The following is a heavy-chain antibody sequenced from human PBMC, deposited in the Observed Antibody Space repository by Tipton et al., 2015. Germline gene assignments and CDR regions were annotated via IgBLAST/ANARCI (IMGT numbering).Heavy chain of an antibody. J-gene: IGHJ6*02. CDR1: GGSISSSSYY. CDR3: ARDLAPRFGVIPQGGLSV. D-gene: IGHD3-3*01. Sequence: LRLSCTVSGGSISSSSYYWDWRRQPPGKGLEWIGSIYYSGSTYYNPSLKSRVTISVDTSKNQFSLNLTSVTAADTAVDYCARDLAPRFGVIPQGGLSVWGHGTTVIAYS. CDR2: IYYSGST. V-gene: IGHV4-39*07.